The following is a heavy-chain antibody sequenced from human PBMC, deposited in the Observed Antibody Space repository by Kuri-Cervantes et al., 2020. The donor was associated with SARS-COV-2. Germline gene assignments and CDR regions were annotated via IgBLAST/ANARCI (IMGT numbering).Heavy chain of an antibody. V-gene: IGHV3-23*01. D-gene: IGHD5-12*01. CDR1: GFTFSSHA. CDR3: AKPLGYSGYDPPDY. J-gene: IGHJ4*02. CDR2: ISGSGGAT. Sequence: GESLKISCAASGFTFSSHAMIWVRQAPGKGLEWVSSISGSGGATYYADSAKGWFTISRDNSKNTLSLQVNSLRAEDTAVYYCAKPLGYSGYDPPDYWGQGTLVTVSS.